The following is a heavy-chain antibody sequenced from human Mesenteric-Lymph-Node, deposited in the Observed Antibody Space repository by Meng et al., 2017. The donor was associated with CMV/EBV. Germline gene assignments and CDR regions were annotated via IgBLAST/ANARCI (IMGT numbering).Heavy chain of an antibody. CDR2: ISSSGSTI. D-gene: IGHD2/OR15-2a*01. Sequence: GESLKISCAASGFTFSSYEMNWVRQAPGKGLEWVSYISSSGSTIYYADSVKGRFTISRDNAKNSLYLQMNSLRHCNITGGGAVTGICDHWGQGTLVTVSS. J-gene: IGHJ5*02. CDR1: GFTFSSYE. V-gene: IGHV3-48*03. CDR3: VTGICDH.